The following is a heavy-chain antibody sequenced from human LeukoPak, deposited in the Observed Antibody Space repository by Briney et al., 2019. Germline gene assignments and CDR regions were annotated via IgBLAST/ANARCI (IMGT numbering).Heavy chain of an antibody. Sequence: GGSLRLSCAASGFTFSNYYLSWIRQAPGKGLEWVSYISGSGTTIYYADSVKGRFTISRDNAKNSLYLQMSSLRAEDTAVYYCAKDLGSSGWHPSPFDYWGQGTLVTVSS. V-gene: IGHV3-11*01. CDR3: AKDLGSSGWHPSPFDY. CDR2: ISGSGTTI. J-gene: IGHJ4*02. D-gene: IGHD6-19*01. CDR1: GFTFSNYY.